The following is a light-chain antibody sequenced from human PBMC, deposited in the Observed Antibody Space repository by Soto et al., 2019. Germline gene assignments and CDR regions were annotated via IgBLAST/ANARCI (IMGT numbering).Light chain of an antibody. CDR3: QQYSQWPLYT. Sequence: EIVLTQSPATLSSFPGDRVTLSCRASQAVNTRLAWYQHRPGQAPRLLIYLASNRAAGVPARFSGSGSGTDFTLTISSLQSEDFALYYCQQYSQWPLYTFGQGTKV. V-gene: IGKV3D-15*01. CDR1: QAVNTR. J-gene: IGKJ2*01. CDR2: LAS.